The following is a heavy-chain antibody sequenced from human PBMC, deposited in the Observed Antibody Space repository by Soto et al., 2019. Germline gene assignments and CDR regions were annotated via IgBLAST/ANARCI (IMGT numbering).Heavy chain of an antibody. Sequence: GGSLRLSCAASGFTFSSYSMNWVRQAPGKGLEWVSSISSSSSTIYYADSVKGRFTISRDNAKNSLYLQMNSLRDEDTAVYYCARCGMITFGGVIVIQDYYYGMDVWGQGTTVTVSS. CDR1: GFTFSSYS. CDR3: ARCGMITFGGVIVIQDYYYGMDV. V-gene: IGHV3-48*02. J-gene: IGHJ6*02. D-gene: IGHD3-16*02. CDR2: ISSSSSTI.